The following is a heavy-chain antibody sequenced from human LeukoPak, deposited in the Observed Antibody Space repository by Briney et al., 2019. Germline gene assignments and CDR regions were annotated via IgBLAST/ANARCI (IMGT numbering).Heavy chain of an antibody. J-gene: IGHJ4*02. Sequence: GGSLRLCCAASGFTFTRYWMHWVRQVPGKGLAWVSRVNPDGSSVTYGDSVKGRFTSSRDNAKNTLYLQMHSLRAEDMAVYYCARGGSYGDYWGQGILVTVSS. CDR1: GFTFTRYW. V-gene: IGHV3-74*01. D-gene: IGHD3-16*01. CDR3: ARGGSYGDY. CDR2: VNPDGSSV.